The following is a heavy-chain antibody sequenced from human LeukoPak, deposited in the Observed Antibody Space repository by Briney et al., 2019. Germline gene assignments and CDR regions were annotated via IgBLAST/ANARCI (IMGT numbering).Heavy chain of an antibody. D-gene: IGHD3-22*01. V-gene: IGHV4-4*07. Sequence: SETLSLTCTVSGGSISSDYWSWIRQPAGKGLEWIGRVYTSGTNYNPSLKSRAIMSVDTSNNQLSLKLSSVTAADTAVYYCARDRVERISMRGGASDIWGQGTKVTVSS. J-gene: IGHJ3*02. CDR1: GGSISSDY. CDR2: VYTSGT. CDR3: ARDRVERISMRGGASDI.